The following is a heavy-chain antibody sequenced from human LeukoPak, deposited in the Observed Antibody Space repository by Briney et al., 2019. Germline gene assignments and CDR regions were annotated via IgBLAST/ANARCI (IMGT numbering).Heavy chain of an antibody. Sequence: GASVKVSCKASGYTFTSYDINWVRQATGQGLEWMGWMNPNSGNTGYAQKFQGRVTMTRNTSISTAYMELSSLRSADTAVYYCASQRNNYYDSSGYWFDPWGQGTLVTVSS. D-gene: IGHD3-22*01. J-gene: IGHJ5*02. CDR3: ASQRNNYYDSSGYWFDP. V-gene: IGHV1-8*01. CDR1: GYTFTSYD. CDR2: MNPNSGNT.